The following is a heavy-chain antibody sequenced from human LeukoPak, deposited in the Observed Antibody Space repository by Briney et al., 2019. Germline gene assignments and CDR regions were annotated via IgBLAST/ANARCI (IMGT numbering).Heavy chain of an antibody. V-gene: IGHV3-23*01. CDR2: ISGSGGNT. CDR3: AKPSVSGTGRSWFDA. J-gene: IGHJ5*02. D-gene: IGHD6-19*01. CDR1: GFTFSSYS. Sequence: GGSLRLSCAASGFTFSSYSMNWVRLAPGKGLEWVSVISGSGGNTVYADSVKGRFTISRDNSKNTLYLQMNSLRAEDTAAYYCAKPSVSGTGRSWFDAWGQGTLVTVSS.